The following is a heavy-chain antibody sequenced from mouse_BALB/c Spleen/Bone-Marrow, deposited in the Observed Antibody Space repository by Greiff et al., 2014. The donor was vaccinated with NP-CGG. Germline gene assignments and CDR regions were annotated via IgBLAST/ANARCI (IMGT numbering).Heavy chain of an antibody. V-gene: IGHV1-18*01. CDR1: GYTSTEYT. D-gene: IGHD2-2*01. CDR2: INPNNGGT. J-gene: IGHJ3*01. CDR3: ARSYGYERSWFAY. Sequence: VQLKESGPEVVKPGASVKISCKTSGYTSTEYTMHWVKQSHGKSLEWIGGINPNNGGTTYNQKFKGKATLTVDKSSSTAYMELRSLTSEDSAVYYCARSYGYERSWFAYWGQGTLVTVSA.